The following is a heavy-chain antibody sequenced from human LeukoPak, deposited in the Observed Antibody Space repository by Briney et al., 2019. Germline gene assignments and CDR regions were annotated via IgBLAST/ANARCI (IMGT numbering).Heavy chain of an antibody. CDR3: ARDSGPGYSFGLYYYYGLDV. D-gene: IGHD5-18*01. V-gene: IGHV4-59*01. Sequence: SETLSLTCTVSGGSISNYYWSWIRQPPGKGLEWIGYISYSGSTNYNPSLKGRVTISVDMSKNQFSLKLSSVTAADTAVYYCARDSGPGYSFGLYYYYGLDVWGQGTTVTVSS. CDR1: GGSISNYY. CDR2: ISYSGST. J-gene: IGHJ6*02.